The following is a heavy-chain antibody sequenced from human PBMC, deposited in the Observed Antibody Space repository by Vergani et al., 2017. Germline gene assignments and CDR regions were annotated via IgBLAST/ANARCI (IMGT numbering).Heavy chain of an antibody. Sequence: EVQLLESGGGLVQPGGSLRLSCAASGFTFSSYAMSWVRQAPGKGLEWVSASSGSGGRTYYADSVKGRFTISRDNSKNTLYLQMNSLRAEDTAVYYCANEGARDGSGSYYKGDYWGQGTLVTVSS. V-gene: IGHV3-23*01. CDR1: GFTFSSYA. CDR3: ANEGARDGSGSYYKGDY. J-gene: IGHJ4*02. D-gene: IGHD3-10*01. CDR2: SSGSGGRT.